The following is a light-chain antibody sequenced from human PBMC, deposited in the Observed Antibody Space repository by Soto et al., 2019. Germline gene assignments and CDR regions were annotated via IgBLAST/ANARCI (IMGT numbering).Light chain of an antibody. CDR3: QQYYDTPLT. CDR2: WAS. CDR1: QSLLYSSNNRNY. V-gene: IGKV4-1*01. Sequence: DIVLTQSPDSLALSLGETATISCKYSQSLLYSSNNRNYLAWYQQKPRQPPKLLIYWASTRDSGVPGRYSGSGSETDFTLTISSLRDEDVAVYYCQQYYDTPLTFGGGTTVEIK. J-gene: IGKJ4*01.